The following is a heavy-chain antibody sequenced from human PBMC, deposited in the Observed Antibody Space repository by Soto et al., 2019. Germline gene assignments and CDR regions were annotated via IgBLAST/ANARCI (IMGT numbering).Heavy chain of an antibody. Sequence: GGSLRLSCAASGFTFSSYWMHWVRQAPGKGLVWVSRINSDGSSTYYADSVKGRFTISRDNSKNTLYLQMNSLRAEDTAVYYCAKDRGGYSVPLDYRGQGTQVTVSS. V-gene: IGHV3-74*01. J-gene: IGHJ4*02. CDR1: GFTFSSYW. CDR3: AKDRGGYSVPLDY. D-gene: IGHD1-26*01. CDR2: INSDGSST.